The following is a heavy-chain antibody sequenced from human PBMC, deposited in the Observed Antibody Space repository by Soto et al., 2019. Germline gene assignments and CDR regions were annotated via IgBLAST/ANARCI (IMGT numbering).Heavy chain of an antibody. Sequence: VKVSCKASGGTFSNYGINWVRLAPGQGLEWMGWIIPKFGTTKNAQKFQGRVTLTADESTNTAYMELKYLRSEDTAVYFCAREVDPYYGGNSLSLDYWGQGTLVTVSS. CDR2: IIPKFGTT. D-gene: IGHD4-17*01. V-gene: IGHV1-69*01. CDR1: GGTFSNYG. CDR3: AREVDPYYGGNSLSLDY. J-gene: IGHJ4*02.